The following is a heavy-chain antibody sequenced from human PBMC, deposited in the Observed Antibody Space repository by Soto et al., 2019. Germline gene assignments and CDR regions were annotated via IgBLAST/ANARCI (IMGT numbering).Heavy chain of an antibody. V-gene: IGHV1-69*06. J-gene: IGHJ5*02. CDR1: GGTFSSYA. D-gene: IGHD1-26*01. CDR3: IVGATEIWFDP. CDR2: IIPIFGTA. Sequence: QVQLVQSGAEVKKPGSSVKVSCKASGGTFSSYAISWVRQAPGQGLEWMGGIIPIFGTANYAQKFQGRVTITADKSTSIVYMELSSLRSEDTDVYYCIVGATEIWFDPWGQGTLVTVSS.